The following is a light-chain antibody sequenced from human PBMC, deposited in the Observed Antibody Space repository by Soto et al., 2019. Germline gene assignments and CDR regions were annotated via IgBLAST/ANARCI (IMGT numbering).Light chain of an antibody. CDR2: DVS. V-gene: IGLV2-14*01. CDR3: YSYTSSSTYV. J-gene: IGLJ1*01. Sequence: QSALTQPASVSGSPGQSITIFCTGTSSDVGAYNYVSWYQQHPAKVPKLMIYDVSNRPSGVSDRFSGSKSGNTASLTISGLQAEDEADYYCYSYTSSSTYVFGTGTKLTVL. CDR1: SSDVGAYNY.